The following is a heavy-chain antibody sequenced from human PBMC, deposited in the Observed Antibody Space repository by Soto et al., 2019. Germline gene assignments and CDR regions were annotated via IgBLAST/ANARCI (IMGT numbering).Heavy chain of an antibody. D-gene: IGHD6-19*01. CDR3: ARRPRLYSSGWYAYFDY. J-gene: IGHJ4*02. Sequence: PSETLSLTCAVYGGSFIGYYWGWIRQPPGKGLEWIGSIYYSGSTYYNPSLKSRVTISVDTSKNQFSLKLSSVTAADTAVYYCARRPRLYSSGWYAYFDYWGQGTLVTVSS. V-gene: IGHV4-39*01. CDR1: GGSFIGYY. CDR2: IYYSGST.